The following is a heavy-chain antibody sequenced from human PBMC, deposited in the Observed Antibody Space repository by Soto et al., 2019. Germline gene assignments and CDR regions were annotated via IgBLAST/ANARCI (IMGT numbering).Heavy chain of an antibody. CDR3: ARFPFDRSSWTNPRYFDY. J-gene: IGHJ4*02. D-gene: IGHD6-13*01. CDR2: INQNGFT. CDR1: GGSFSGYY. V-gene: IGHV4-34*01. Sequence: QVQLQQWGAGLLKPAETLSLTCAVYGGSFSGYYWTWIRQPPGKGLEWIGEINQNGFTNYNPSLESRVTMSVDTSKNQFSLRLSSVTAADTAVYYCARFPFDRSSWTNPRYFDYWGQGTLVTVSS.